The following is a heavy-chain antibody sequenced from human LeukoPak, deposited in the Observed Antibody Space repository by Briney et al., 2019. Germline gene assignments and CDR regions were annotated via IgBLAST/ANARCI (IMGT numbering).Heavy chain of an antibody. D-gene: IGHD4-11*01. CDR2: TYYRSRWYS. J-gene: IGHJ3*01. Sequence: SQTLSLTCAISGDSVSSNSATWSWLRQSPSRGLEWLGRTYYRSRWYSDYAVSVKSRITINPDTSKNHFSLQLNSVTPEDTAVYFCARRLTTSAGFDFWGQGTMVTVSS. CDR3: ARRLTTSAGFDF. V-gene: IGHV6-1*01. CDR1: GDSVSSNSAT.